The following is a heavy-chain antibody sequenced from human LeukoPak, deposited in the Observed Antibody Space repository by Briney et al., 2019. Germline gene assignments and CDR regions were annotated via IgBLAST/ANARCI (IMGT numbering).Heavy chain of an antibody. J-gene: IGHJ4*02. CDR3: ARVGGWEPKLHGVTFDY. CDR2: IYSTGST. Sequence: TSETLSLTCAVSGGSISSYYWSWIRQPPGKGLEWIGYIYSTGSTNYNPSLKSRVTMSADTSKNQFSLKLGSVTAADTAVYFCARVGGWEPKLHGVTFDYLGQGTLGTVSS. D-gene: IGHD1-26*01. V-gene: IGHV4-59*01. CDR1: GGSISSYY.